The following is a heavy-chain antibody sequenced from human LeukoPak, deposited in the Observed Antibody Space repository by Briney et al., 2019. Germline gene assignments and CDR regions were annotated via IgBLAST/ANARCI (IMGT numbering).Heavy chain of an antibody. Sequence: GGSQSLPCAASGFTFSSYWMHWVRQAPGKGLVWVSRINSDGSSTSYADSVKGRFTISRDNAKNTLYLQMNSLRAEDTAVYYCARSWKPYYYDSGGYAYYFDYCGQGTLVTVSS. V-gene: IGHV3-74*01. J-gene: IGHJ4*02. CDR3: ARSWKPYYYDSGGYAYYFDY. CDR2: INSDGSST. CDR1: GFTFSSYW. D-gene: IGHD3-22*01.